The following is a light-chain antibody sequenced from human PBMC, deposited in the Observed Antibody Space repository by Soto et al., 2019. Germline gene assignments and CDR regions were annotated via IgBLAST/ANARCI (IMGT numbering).Light chain of an antibody. Sequence: EIVMTQSPATLSVSTGERATLSCRASQSVSSNLAWYQQKPGQAPRLLIYGAATRATGIPARFSGSGSGTEFTLTISSLQSEDSVVYYCQQYNNWPWTFGQGTKVEIK. CDR1: QSVSSN. V-gene: IGKV3-15*01. CDR2: GAA. J-gene: IGKJ1*01. CDR3: QQYNNWPWT.